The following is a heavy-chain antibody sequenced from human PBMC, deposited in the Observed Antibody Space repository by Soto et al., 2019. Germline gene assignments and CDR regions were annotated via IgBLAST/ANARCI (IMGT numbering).Heavy chain of an antibody. CDR2: ISSSGSTI. CDR1: GFTCSSYE. CDR3: ASEEAAAAPGRWFDP. D-gene: IGHD6-13*01. Sequence: EVQLVESGGGWVQPGGSLRLSCAASGFTCSSYEINWVRQAPGKGLEWVSYISSSGSTIYYAGSVKGRFNISRDNAKNSLYLQMNGRRAEDTAVYYCASEEAAAAPGRWFDPWGKGTLVTVSS. V-gene: IGHV3-48*03. J-gene: IGHJ5*02.